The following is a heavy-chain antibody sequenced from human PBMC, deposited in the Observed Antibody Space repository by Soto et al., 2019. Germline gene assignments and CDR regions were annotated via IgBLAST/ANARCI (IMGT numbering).Heavy chain of an antibody. V-gene: IGHV1-18*01. CDR1: GYTFTSYG. D-gene: IGHD4-4*01. CDR2: ISAYNGNT. J-gene: IGHJ4*02. CDR3: ARDSINDYSNEDDY. Sequence: VSVKVSCKASGYTFTSYGISWVRQAPGQGLEWMGWISAYNGNTNYAQKLQGRVTMTTDTSTSTAYMELRSLRSDDTAVYYCARDSINDYSNEDDYWGQGTLVTVSS.